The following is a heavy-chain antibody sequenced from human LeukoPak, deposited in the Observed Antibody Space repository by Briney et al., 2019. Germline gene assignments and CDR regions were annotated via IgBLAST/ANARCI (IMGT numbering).Heavy chain of an antibody. CDR3: ARDPLYYDSSGYYPN. Sequence: GGSLRLSCAASGFTVSSNYMSWVRQAPGKGLGWVSVIYSGGSTYYADSVKGRFTISRDNSKNTLYLQMNSLRAEDTAVYYCARDPLYYDSSGYYPNWGQGTLVTVSS. CDR2: IYSGGST. J-gene: IGHJ4*02. D-gene: IGHD3-22*01. CDR1: GFTVSSNY. V-gene: IGHV3-53*01.